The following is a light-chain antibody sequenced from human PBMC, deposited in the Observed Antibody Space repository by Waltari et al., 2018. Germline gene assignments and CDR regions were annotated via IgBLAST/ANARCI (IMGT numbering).Light chain of an antibody. V-gene: IGKV4-1*01. CDR2: WAS. J-gene: IGKJ5*01. CDR1: QTLLYSSNNKNY. Sequence: DIVMTQSPYSLAVSLGERATINCKSSQTLLYSSNNKNYLAWYQQKPGTPPKLLIYWASARETGVPDRFSGSGSGTDFTLTISSLQADDVAAYYCQQYYSTPPTFGQGTRLEIK. CDR3: QQYYSTPPT.